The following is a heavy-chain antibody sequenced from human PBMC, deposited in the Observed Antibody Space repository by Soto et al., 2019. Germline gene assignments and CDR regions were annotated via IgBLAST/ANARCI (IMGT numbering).Heavy chain of an antibody. J-gene: IGHJ4*02. CDR3: AISGRYQGNFDY. D-gene: IGHD1-1*01. Sequence: SETLSVTCTVICGSISSYYWRWSRQTPGKGLEWIGYIYYSGSTNYTPSLKSRVTISVDTSKNQFSLKLSSVTAADTAVYYCAISGRYQGNFDYWGQGTLVTVS. CDR1: CGSISSYY. CDR2: IYYSGST. V-gene: IGHV4-59*08.